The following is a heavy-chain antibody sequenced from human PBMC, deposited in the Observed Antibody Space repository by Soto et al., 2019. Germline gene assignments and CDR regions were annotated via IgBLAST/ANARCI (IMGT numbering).Heavy chain of an antibody. CDR3: ASLDSGSDGYNSFDF. CDR1: GASISSRTSTYY. CDR2: FYHSGTS. J-gene: IGHJ4*02. Sequence: SETLSLTCTVYGASISSRTSTYYWGWIRRPPGKGLEWIGNFYHSGTSYYNPSLKSRVTISVDTSKNQFSLRLSSVTAADTAVYYCASLDSGSDGYNSFDFWGQGTLVTVSS. D-gene: IGHD5-12*01. V-gene: IGHV4-39*01.